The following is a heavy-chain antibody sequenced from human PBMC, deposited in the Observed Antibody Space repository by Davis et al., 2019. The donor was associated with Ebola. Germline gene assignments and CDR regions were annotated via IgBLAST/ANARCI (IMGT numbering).Heavy chain of an antibody. J-gene: IGHJ4*01. CDR2: INPSGGST. V-gene: IGHV1-46*01. CDR3: AASAGTVGKFDY. Sequence: AASVKVSCKASGYTFTSYYMHWVRQAPGQGLEWMGIINPSGGSTSYAQKFQGRVTITRDMSTSTSSLDLSNLRSEDTAIYYCAASAGTVGKFDYWGQGTLVTVSS. D-gene: IGHD1-14*01. CDR1: GYTFTSYY.